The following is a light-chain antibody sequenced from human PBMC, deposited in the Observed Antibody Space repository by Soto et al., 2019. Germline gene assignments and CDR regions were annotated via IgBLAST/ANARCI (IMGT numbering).Light chain of an antibody. J-gene: IGLJ2*01. V-gene: IGLV2-14*01. CDR2: DVS. CDR1: SSDVGGYNY. Sequence: QSVLTQPASVSGSPGQSITISCTGNSSDVGGYNYVSWYQQHPGKAPKLMIYDVSNRPSGVSNRFSGSKSGNTASLTISGLQAEDEADYYCSSYTSSSTVVVFGGGTQLTVL. CDR3: SSYTSSSTVVV.